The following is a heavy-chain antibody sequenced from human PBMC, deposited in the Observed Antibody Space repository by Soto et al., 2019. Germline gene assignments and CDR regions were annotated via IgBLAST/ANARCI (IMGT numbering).Heavy chain of an antibody. J-gene: IGHJ6*02. V-gene: IGHV4-34*01. CDR1: GGSFSGYY. CDR2: INHSGST. CDR3: ARAFRELLPYYYYGMDV. Sequence: SETLSLTCAXYGGSFSGYYWSWIRQPPGKGLEWIGEINHSGSTNYNPSLKSRVTISVDTSKNQFSLKLSSVTAADTAVYYCARAFRELLPYYYYGMDVWGQGTTVTVS. D-gene: IGHD1-26*01.